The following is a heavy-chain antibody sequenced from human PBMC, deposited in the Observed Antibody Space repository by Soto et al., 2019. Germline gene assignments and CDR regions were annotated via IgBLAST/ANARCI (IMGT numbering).Heavy chain of an antibody. CDR3: ARGFCSGGSCYSGRDYYYYYGMDV. J-gene: IGHJ6*02. Sequence: QVQLVQSGAEVKKPGSSVKVSCKASGGTFSSYTISWVRQAPGQGLEWMGRIIPILGIANYAQKFQGRVTITADKSTSTAYMELSSLRSEDTAVYYCARGFCSGGSCYSGRDYYYYYGMDVWGQGTTVTVSS. V-gene: IGHV1-69*02. D-gene: IGHD2-15*01. CDR1: GGTFSSYT. CDR2: IIPILGIA.